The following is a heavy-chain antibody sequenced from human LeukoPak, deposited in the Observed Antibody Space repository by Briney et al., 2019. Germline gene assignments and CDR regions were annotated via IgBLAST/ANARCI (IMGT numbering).Heavy chain of an antibody. J-gene: IGHJ6*03. CDR2: ISGSGGST. D-gene: IGHD4-23*01. Sequence: PGGSLRLSCAASGFTFSSYAMSWVRRAPGKGLEWVSAISGSGGSTYYADSVKGRFTISRDNSKNTLYLQMNSLRAEDTAVYYCAKDNYGGNPLGYYYYYMDVWGKGTTVTVSS. CDR1: GFTFSSYA. CDR3: AKDNYGGNPLGYYYYYMDV. V-gene: IGHV3-23*01.